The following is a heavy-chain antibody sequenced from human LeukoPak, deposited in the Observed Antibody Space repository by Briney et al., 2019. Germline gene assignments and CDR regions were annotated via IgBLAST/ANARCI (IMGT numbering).Heavy chain of an antibody. CDR2: IYYRGNT. CDR1: GGSISSSNYY. V-gene: IGHV4-39*02. J-gene: IGHJ4*02. D-gene: IGHD6-6*01. Sequence: PSETLSLTCIVSGGSISSSNYYWGWMRQPPGKGLEWIGTIYYRGNTYYNPSLKSRVTISVDTSKNHFSLKLSSVTAADTAVYFCARIGTARSLDYWGQGTLVTVSS. CDR3: ARIGTARSLDY.